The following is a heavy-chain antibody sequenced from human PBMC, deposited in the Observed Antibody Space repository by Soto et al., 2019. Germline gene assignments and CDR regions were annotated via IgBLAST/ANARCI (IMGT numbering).Heavy chain of an antibody. J-gene: IGHJ6*03. V-gene: IGHV3-33*01. Sequence: QVQLVESGGGVVQPGRSLRLSCAASGLTFSNHGMHWVRQAPGKGLEWVAVIWDDGSTKYHADSVKGRFTISRDNSKGSLYLQMDSLRAEDTAVYYCARHRGTIDHYYMDVWGKGTTVTVSS. CDR1: GLTFSNHG. CDR3: ARHRGTIDHYYMDV. D-gene: IGHD1-7*01. CDR2: IWDDGSTK.